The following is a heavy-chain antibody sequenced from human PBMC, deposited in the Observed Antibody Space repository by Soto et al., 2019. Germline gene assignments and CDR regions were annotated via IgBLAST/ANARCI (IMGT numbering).Heavy chain of an antibody. Sequence: QVQLVQSGAEVKKPGSSVKVSCKASGGTFSSYAISWVRQAPGQGLEWMGGIIPLFGTANYAQKFQGRVTITADESTSTAYMELSSLRSEDTAVYYCARFPVAGTDLYYFDYWGQGTLVTVSS. D-gene: IGHD6-19*01. J-gene: IGHJ4*02. CDR2: IIPLFGTA. V-gene: IGHV1-69*01. CDR3: ARFPVAGTDLYYFDY. CDR1: GGTFSSYA.